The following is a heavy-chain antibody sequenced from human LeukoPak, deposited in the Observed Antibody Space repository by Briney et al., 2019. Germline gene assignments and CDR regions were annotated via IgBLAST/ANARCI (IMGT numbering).Heavy chain of an antibody. CDR1: AFSFNTYW. CDR3: GRLGPVIKDHYVDV. J-gene: IGHJ6*03. Sequence: GGSLRLSCAASAFSFNTYWMGWVRQAPGKGLEWVANINQVGSSIYYVDSVKGRFAISRDNAKNSLYLQMNSLRAEDTAVYYCGRLGPVIKDHYVDVWGKGTTVTISS. D-gene: IGHD2-21*01. V-gene: IGHV3-7*01. CDR2: INQVGSSI.